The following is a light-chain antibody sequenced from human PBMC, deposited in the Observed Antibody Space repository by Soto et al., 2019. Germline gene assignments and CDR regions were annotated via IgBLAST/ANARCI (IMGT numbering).Light chain of an antibody. CDR1: QSVSSY. CDR3: QQYGSSPGT. J-gene: IGKJ1*01. V-gene: IGKV3-20*01. CDR2: GAS. Sequence: EIVLTQSPGTLSLSPGERSPLSCRASQSVSSYLAWYQQKPGQAPRLLIYGASNRATGIPDRFSGSGSGTGFTLTISSLEPEDFAVYYCQQYGSSPGTFGQWTKVDIK.